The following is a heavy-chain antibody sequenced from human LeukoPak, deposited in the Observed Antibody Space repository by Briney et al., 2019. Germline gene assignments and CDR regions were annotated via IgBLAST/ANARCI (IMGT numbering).Heavy chain of an antibody. J-gene: IGHJ6*03. CDR3: AREVARYYYYYMDV. Sequence: PSETLSLTCAVYGGSFSGYYWSWIRQPPGKGLEWIGEINHSGSTNYNPSLKSRVTISVDTSKDQFSLKLSSVTAADTAVYYCAREVARYYYYYMDVWGKGTTVTISS. CDR2: INHSGST. CDR1: GGSFSGYY. V-gene: IGHV4-34*01. D-gene: IGHD2-15*01.